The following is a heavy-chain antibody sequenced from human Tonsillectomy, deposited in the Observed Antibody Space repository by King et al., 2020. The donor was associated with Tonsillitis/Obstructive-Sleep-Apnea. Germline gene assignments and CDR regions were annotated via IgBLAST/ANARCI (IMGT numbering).Heavy chain of an antibody. V-gene: IGHV4-61*01. CDR3: ARGAYCTSTSCRLFDP. CDR2: ISYKGVT. Sequence: QLQESGPGLVKPSETLSLTCTVSGDSVSSGPYYWTWIRQPPEKGLEWVGYISYKGVTNYNPSLKSRVTISLDTSKNQVSLRLSSVTAADTALYYCARGAYCTSTSCRLFDPWGQGTLVAVSS. D-gene: IGHD2-2*01. CDR1: GDSVSSGPYY. J-gene: IGHJ5*02.